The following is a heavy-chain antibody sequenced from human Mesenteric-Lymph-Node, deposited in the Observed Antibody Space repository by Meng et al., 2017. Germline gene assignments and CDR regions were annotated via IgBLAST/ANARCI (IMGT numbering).Heavy chain of an antibody. J-gene: IGHJ4*02. CDR1: GFKFSSYE. D-gene: IGHD3-22*01. V-gene: IGHV3-48*03. Sequence: GGSLRLSCAASGFKFSSYEMNWVRQAPGKGLEWVSYISSRGSPIYYADSVKGRFTISRDNAKNSLFLEMNSLRAEDTAVYYCARGDYYDSSDYDYTYWGQGTLVTVSS. CDR3: ARGDYYDSSDYDYTY. CDR2: ISSRGSPI.